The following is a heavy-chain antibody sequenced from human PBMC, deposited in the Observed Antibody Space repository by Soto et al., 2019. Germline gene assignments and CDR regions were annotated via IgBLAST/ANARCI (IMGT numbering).Heavy chain of an antibody. V-gene: IGHV1-18*01. CDR1: GYTFTSYG. CDR2: ISAYNGNT. J-gene: IGHJ4*02. CDR3: ATRAPYYYDSSGYYYFDY. D-gene: IGHD3-22*01. Sequence: ASVKVSCKASGYTFTSYGISWVRRAPGQGLEWMGWISAYNGNTNYAQKLQGRVTMTTDTSTSTAYMELRSLRSDDTAVYYCATRAPYYYDSSGYYYFDYWGQGTLVTVSS.